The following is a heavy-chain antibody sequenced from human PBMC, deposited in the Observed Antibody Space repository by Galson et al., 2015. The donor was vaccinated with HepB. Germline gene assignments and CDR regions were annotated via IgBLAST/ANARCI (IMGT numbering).Heavy chain of an antibody. CDR1: GFTFSSYA. V-gene: IGHV3-23*01. J-gene: IGHJ4*02. CDR3: AKRGRGIVVVVATYYFDY. Sequence: SLRLSCAASGFTFSSYAMSWVRQAPGKGLEWVSAISGSGGSTYYADSVKGRFTISRDNSKNTLYLQMNSLRAEDTAVYYCAKRGRGIVVVVATYYFDYWGQGTLVTVSS. CDR2: ISGSGGST. D-gene: IGHD2-15*01.